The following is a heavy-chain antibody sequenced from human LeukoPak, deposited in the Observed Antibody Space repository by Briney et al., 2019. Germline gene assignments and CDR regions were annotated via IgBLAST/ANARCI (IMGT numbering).Heavy chain of an antibody. CDR3: AKDSYGSGFYGMDV. CDR1: GFTFDDYA. J-gene: IGHJ6*02. Sequence: GGFLGLSCAAPGFTFDDYAMHWVRQAPGKGLEWVSGISWNSGSIGYADSVKGRFTISRDNAKNSLYLQMNSLRAEDTALYYCAKDSYGSGFYGMDVWGQGTTVTVSS. D-gene: IGHD3-10*01. V-gene: IGHV3-9*01. CDR2: ISWNSGSI.